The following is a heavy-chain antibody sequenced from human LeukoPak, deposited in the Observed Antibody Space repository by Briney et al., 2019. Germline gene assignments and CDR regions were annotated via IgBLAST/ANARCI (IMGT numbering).Heavy chain of an antibody. CDR2: ISYDGSNK. D-gene: IGHD3-22*01. J-gene: IGHJ3*02. Sequence: PGGSLRLSCAASGFTFSSHWMHWVRQAPGKGLEWVAVISYDGSNKYYADSVKGRFTISRDNSKNTLYLQMNSLRAEDTAVYYCARPHYYDSSGYVIWGQGTMVTVSS. V-gene: IGHV3-30-3*01. CDR1: GFTFSSHW. CDR3: ARPHYYDSSGYVI.